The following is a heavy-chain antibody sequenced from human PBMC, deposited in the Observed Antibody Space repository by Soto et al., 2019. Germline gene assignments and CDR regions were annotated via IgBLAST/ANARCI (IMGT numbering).Heavy chain of an antibody. V-gene: IGHV3-30-3*01. CDR1: GFTFSSYA. CDR3: ARDYGVIVVVNWFDP. J-gene: IGHJ5*02. D-gene: IGHD3-22*01. Sequence: GGSLRLSCAASGFTFSSYAMHWVRQAPGKGLEWVAVISYDGSNKYYADSVKGRFTISRDNSKNTLYLQMNSLRAEDTAVYYCARDYGVIVVVNWFDPWGQGTLVTVSS. CDR2: ISYDGSNK.